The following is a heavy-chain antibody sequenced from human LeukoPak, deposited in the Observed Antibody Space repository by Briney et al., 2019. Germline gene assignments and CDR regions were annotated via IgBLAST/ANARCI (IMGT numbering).Heavy chain of an antibody. D-gene: IGHD1-26*01. CDR1: GCTFSGYY. CDR2: INSNSGAR. Sequence: APVKVSCKASGCTFSGYYMHWVRQAPGQGLESMGWINSNSGARNYAPKFQGRVTFSRDNSISTAYMELSSLRSDDTAIYYCARGRGGATTGFDHWGQGTLVTVS. J-gene: IGHJ4*02. V-gene: IGHV1-2*02. CDR3: ARGRGGATTGFDH.